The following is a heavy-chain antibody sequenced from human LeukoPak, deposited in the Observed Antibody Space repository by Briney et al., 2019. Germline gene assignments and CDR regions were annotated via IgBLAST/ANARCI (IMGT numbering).Heavy chain of an antibody. V-gene: IGHV3-72*01. CDR3: SRDGSSSDWSAFDI. CDR2: IRKKNKSYTT. Sequence: GGSLRLSCAASGFTFSDHLMDWVRQAPGKGLEWIGRIRKKNKSYTTEYAASVKGRFTISRDDSKSSLYLQMNSLKTEDTAVYYCSRDGSSSDWSAFDIWGQGTVVTVSS. J-gene: IGHJ3*02. CDR1: GFTFSDHL. D-gene: IGHD6-19*01.